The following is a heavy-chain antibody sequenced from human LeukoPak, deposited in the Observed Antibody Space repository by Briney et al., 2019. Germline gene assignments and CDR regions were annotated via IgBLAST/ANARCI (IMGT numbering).Heavy chain of an antibody. CDR2: ISAYNGNT. CDR3: ARDERRWELTDDAFDI. D-gene: IGHD1-26*01. Sequence: ASVKVSCKASGYTFTSYGISWVRQAPGQGLEWMGWISAYNGNTNYAQKLQGRVTMTTDTSTSTAYMELRGLRSDDTAVYYCARDERRWELTDDAFDIWGQGTMVTVSS. CDR1: GYTFTSYG. J-gene: IGHJ3*02. V-gene: IGHV1-18*01.